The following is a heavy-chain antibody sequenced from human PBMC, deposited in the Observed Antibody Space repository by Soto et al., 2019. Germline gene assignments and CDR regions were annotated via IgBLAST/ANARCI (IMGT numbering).Heavy chain of an antibody. J-gene: IGHJ4*02. CDR3: ARGSIAVAPSRY. V-gene: IGHV1-46*01. CDR2: INPSGGST. Sequence: ASVKVSCKASGYSFTSYYMHLVRQAPGQGLEWMGIINPSGGSTSYAQKFQGRVTMTRDTSISTAYMELSRLRSDDTAVYYCARGSIAVAPSRYWGQGTLVTVSS. D-gene: IGHD6-19*01. CDR1: GYSFTSYY.